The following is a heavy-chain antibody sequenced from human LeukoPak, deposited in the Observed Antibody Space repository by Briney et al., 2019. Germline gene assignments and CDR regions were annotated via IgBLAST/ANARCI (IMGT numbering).Heavy chain of an antibody. CDR1: GYTFTSYD. V-gene: IGHV1-8*01. Sequence: GASVKVSCKASGYTFTSYDINWVRQATGQGLEWMGWMNPNSGNTDYAQKLQGRVTMTTDTSTSTAYMELRSLRSDDTAVYYCARDASDYGDPPDYYYGMDVWGQGTTVTVSS. CDR3: ARDASDYGDPPDYYYGMDV. CDR2: MNPNSGNT. J-gene: IGHJ6*02. D-gene: IGHD4-17*01.